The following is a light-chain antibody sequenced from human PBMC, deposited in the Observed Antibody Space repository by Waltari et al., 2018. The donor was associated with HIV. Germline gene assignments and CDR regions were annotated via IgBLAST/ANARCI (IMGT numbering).Light chain of an antibody. Sequence: SYVLTQPPSASMAPGKTARITWGGYTIGRKRVHWYQQQPGQAPVLVIYDDSDRPSGIPERFSGSNSGNTATLTISRVEAGDEADYYCQVWDSGIVVFGGGTKVTVL. J-gene: IGLJ2*01. CDR1: TIGRKR. V-gene: IGLV3-21*04. CDR3: QVWDSGIVV. CDR2: DDS.